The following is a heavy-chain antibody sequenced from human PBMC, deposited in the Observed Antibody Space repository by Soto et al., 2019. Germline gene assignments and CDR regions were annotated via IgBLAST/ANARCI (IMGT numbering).Heavy chain of an antibody. CDR2: IIPIFGTA. J-gene: IGHJ6*02. CDR3: SYCSSTSCYSGGFGYYYDMDV. Sequence: ASVKVSCKASGGTFSSYAISWVRQAPGQGLEWMGGIIPIFGTANYAQKFQGRVTITADESTSTAYMELSSLRSEDTAVYYCSYCSSTSCYSGGFGYYYDMDVWGQGTTVTVSS. D-gene: IGHD2-2*01. V-gene: IGHV1-69*13. CDR1: GGTFSSYA.